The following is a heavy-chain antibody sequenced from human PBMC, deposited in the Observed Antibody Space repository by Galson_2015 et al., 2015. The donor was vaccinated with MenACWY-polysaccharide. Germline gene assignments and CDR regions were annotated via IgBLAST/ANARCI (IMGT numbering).Heavy chain of an antibody. J-gene: IGHJ4*02. D-gene: IGHD5-12*01. CDR2: ISSSSSYI. CDR3: ARDRGYDSGNFDY. CDR1: GFTFSSYS. V-gene: IGHV3-21*01. Sequence: SLRLSCAASGFTFSSYSMNWVRQAPGKGLEWVSSISSSSSYIYYADSVKGRFTISRDNAKNSLYLQMNSLRAEDTAVYYCARDRGYDSGNFDYWGQGTLVTVSS.